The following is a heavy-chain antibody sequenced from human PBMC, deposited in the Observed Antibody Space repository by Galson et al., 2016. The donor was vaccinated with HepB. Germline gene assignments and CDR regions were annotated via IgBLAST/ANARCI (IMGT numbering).Heavy chain of an antibody. D-gene: IGHD3-22*01. J-gene: IGHJ1*01. CDR3: ARPYNYGTSGFHQYFLH. CDR2: ISYDGRNK. CDR1: RFTFSSYG. Sequence: SLRLSCAASRFTFSSYGMHWVRQAPGKGLEWVAVISYDGRNKYYADSVKGRFTISRDNAKNSLYLQMDSLRDEDTAMYYCARPYNYGTSGFHQYFLHWGQGTLVTASS. V-gene: IGHV3-30*03.